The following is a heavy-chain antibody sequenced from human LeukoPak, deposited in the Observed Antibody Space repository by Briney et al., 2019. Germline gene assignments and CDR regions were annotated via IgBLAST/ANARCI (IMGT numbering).Heavy chain of an antibody. J-gene: IGHJ3*02. D-gene: IGHD2-21*01. CDR1: GFTFSSYA. Sequence: GGSLRLSCAASGFTFSSYAMSWVRQAPGKGLEWVSAISGSGGSTYYADSVKGRFTISRGNAKNSLYLQMNSLRVEDTAIYYCARDESGDNDAFDIWGQGTMVTVSS. CDR3: ARDESGDNDAFDI. V-gene: IGHV3-23*01. CDR2: ISGSGGST.